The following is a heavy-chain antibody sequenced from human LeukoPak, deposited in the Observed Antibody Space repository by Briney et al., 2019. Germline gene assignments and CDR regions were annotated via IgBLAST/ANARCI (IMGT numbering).Heavy chain of an antibody. CDR1: GYTFTGYY. J-gene: IGHJ4*02. CDR2: INPNSGGT. D-gene: IGHD4-23*01. Sequence: ASVKVSCKASGYTFTGYYMHWVRQAPGQGLEWMGWINPNSGGTNYAQKFQGRVTMTRDTSISTAYMELSRLRSDDTAVYYCAREGGGGWKKPGISFFDYWGQEPLVTVSS. V-gene: IGHV1-2*02. CDR3: AREGGGGWKKPGISFFDY.